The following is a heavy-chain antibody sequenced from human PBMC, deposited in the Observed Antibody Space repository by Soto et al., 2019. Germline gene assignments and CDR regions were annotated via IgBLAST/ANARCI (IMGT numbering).Heavy chain of an antibody. D-gene: IGHD3-22*01. CDR2: ISAHTGSS. CDR1: GYTFTSSG. J-gene: IGHJ3*01. V-gene: IGHV1-18*01. Sequence: QVQLVQSGAEVKKPGASVKVSCKASGYTFTSSGMSWVRQAPGQGLEWMGWISAHTGSSEYAQRFQGRVTMTTDRPTSTAYMELRSLRSDDTAVYYCARAFFYQGSDSRGYSFDAFDFWGPGTRVTVSS. CDR3: ARAFFYQGSDSRGYSFDAFDF.